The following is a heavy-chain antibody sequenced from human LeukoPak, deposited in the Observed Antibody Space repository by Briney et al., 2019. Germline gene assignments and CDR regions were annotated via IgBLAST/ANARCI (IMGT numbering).Heavy chain of an antibody. J-gene: IGHJ6*02. Sequence: GGSLRLSCAASGFTFSSYSMNWVRQAPGKGLEWVSSISSSSSYIYYADSVKGRFTISRDNAKNSLYLQMNSLRAEDTAVYYCARGNWNVFYGMDVWGQGTTVTVSS. CDR2: ISSSSSYI. CDR3: ARGNWNVFYGMDV. V-gene: IGHV3-21*01. D-gene: IGHD1-20*01. CDR1: GFTFSSYS.